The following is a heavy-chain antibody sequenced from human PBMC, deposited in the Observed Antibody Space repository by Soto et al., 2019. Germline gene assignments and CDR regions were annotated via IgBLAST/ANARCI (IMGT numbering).Heavy chain of an antibody. CDR1: GFTFSAYA. J-gene: IGHJ4*02. V-gene: IGHV3-23*01. CDR2: ISGGGGVT. CDR3: AKDRSSGYREIDY. Sequence: EVQLLESGGGLVQPGKSPRLSCAVSGFTFSAYAMNWVRQAPGKGLEWVSVISGGGGVTYYADSVKGRFTISRDNSKNTLYLQMNSLRAEDTAVYYCAKDRSSGYREIDYWGQGTLVTVSS. D-gene: IGHD6-19*01.